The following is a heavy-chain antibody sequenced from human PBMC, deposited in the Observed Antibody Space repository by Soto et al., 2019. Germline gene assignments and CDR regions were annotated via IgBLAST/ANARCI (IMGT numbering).Heavy chain of an antibody. V-gene: IGHV3-11*01. J-gene: IGHJ5*02. CDR2: ISSSGSTI. D-gene: IGHD3-3*01. CDR1: GFTFSDYY. CDR3: ARSAEARHDFCSGYNWFDL. Sequence: GGSLRLSCAASGFTFSDYYMSWIRQAPGKGLEWISYISSSGSTIYYADSVKGRFTISRDNAKNSLYLQMNSLRAEDTAVYYCARSAEARHDFCSGYNWFDLWGQGTMVTVSS.